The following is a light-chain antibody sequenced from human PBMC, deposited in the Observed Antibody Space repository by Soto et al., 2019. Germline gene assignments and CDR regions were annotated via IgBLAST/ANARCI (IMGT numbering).Light chain of an antibody. J-gene: IGKJ2*01. CDR3: QQFNSYPRT. CDR2: DAS. CDR1: QGISSA. Sequence: AIQLTQSPSSLSASVGDRLTITCRASQGISSALAWYQQKPGKAPKLLIYDASSLESGVPSRFSGSGSGTDFTVTISSLQPEDFATYYCQQFNSYPRTFGQGTKLEIK. V-gene: IGKV1-13*02.